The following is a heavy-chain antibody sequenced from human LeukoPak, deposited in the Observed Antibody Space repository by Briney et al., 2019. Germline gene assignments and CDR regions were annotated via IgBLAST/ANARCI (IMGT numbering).Heavy chain of an antibody. Sequence: SETLSLTCAVYGGSFSGYYWSWLRQPPGKGLEWIGEINHSGSTNYNPSLKSRVTISVDTSKNQFSLKLSSVTAADTAVYYCARNQISYNSGWYVRSVGYFQHWGQGTLVTVSS. V-gene: IGHV4-34*01. CDR3: ARNQISYNSGWYVRSVGYFQH. D-gene: IGHD6-19*01. CDR1: GGSFSGYY. J-gene: IGHJ1*01. CDR2: INHSGST.